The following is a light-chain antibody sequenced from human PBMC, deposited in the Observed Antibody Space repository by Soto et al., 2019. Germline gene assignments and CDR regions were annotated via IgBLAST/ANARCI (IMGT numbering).Light chain of an antibody. J-gene: IGKJ1*01. CDR1: ETVSNW. Sequence: DIQMTQSPSTLSASVGDRVTITCRASETVSNWLAWYQQKPGKAPKLRVYKAATLESAVASRFSASGSGTEFTLTISSLQPDDFGTYYCQQYNSYWTFGKGTKVQVK. CDR3: QQYNSYWT. V-gene: IGKV1-5*03. CDR2: KAA.